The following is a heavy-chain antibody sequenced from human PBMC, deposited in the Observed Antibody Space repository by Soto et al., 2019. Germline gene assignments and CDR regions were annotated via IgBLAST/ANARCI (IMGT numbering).Heavy chain of an antibody. CDR1: GGSISSGGYY. CDR3: ARECVSQWLATARNGMGV. J-gene: IGHJ6*02. D-gene: IGHD6-19*01. V-gene: IGHV4-31*03. CDR2: IYYRGST. Sequence: PSETLSLTCTVSGGSISSGGYYWSWIRQHPGKGLEWIGYIYYRGSTYYNPSLKSRVTISVDTSKNQFSLKRSSVTATDTAVYYCARECVSQWLATARNGMGVWGQGTTVTVSS.